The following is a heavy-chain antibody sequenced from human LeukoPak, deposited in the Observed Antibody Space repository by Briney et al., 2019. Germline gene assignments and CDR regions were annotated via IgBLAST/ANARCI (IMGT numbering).Heavy chain of an antibody. CDR1: GGSISSSSYY. CDR2: IYYSGST. Sequence: PSETLSLTCTVSGGSISSSSYYWGWIRQPPGKGLEWIGSIYYSGSTYYNPSLKSRVTISVDTSKNQFSLKLSSVTAADTAVYYCARRTLPPESRLGYFDYWGQGTLVTVSS. CDR3: ARRTLPPESRLGYFDY. V-gene: IGHV4-39*01. J-gene: IGHJ4*02. D-gene: IGHD6-25*01.